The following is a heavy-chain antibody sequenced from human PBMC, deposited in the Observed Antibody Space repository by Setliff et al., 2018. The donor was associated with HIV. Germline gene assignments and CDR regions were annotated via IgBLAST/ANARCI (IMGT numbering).Heavy chain of an antibody. CDR3: TTLTPPSGYVYDYYYYSMDV. D-gene: IGHD5-12*01. CDR1: GFTFSNAW. Sequence: PGGSLRLSCGASGFTFSNAWMTWVRQGPGKGLEWVGRIRSKIDGGTTDYAAPVKGRFSISRDDSKNTLYLHINSLKTEDTAVYYCTTLTPPSGYVYDYYYYSMDVWGKGTTVTSP. J-gene: IGHJ6*03. V-gene: IGHV3-15*01. CDR2: IRSKIDGGTT.